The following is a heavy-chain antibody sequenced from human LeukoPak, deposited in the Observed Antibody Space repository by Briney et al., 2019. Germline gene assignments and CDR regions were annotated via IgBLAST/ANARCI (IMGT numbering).Heavy chain of an antibody. CDR2: IYYSGST. D-gene: IGHD6-19*01. J-gene: IGHJ4*02. Sequence: PSETLSLTCTVSGGSISSTSYYWGWIRQPPGKGLEWIGSIYYSGSTYYNPSLKSRVTISVDTSKNHFSLKLNSVTAADTAVYYCARDRSGWGGLFDFWGQGTLVTVSS. V-gene: IGHV4-39*07. CDR3: ARDRSGWGGLFDF. CDR1: GGSISSTSYY.